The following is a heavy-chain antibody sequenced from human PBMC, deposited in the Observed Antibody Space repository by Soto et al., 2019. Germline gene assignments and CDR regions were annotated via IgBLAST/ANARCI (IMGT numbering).Heavy chain of an antibody. Sequence: GGSLRLSCAASGFTFSSYAMSWVRQAPGKGLEWVSAISGSGGSTYYADSVKGRFTISRDNSKNTLYLQMNSLRAEDTAVYYCAKEGYDILTGTALDAFDIWGQGTMVTVSS. CDR2: ISGSGGST. CDR3: AKEGYDILTGTALDAFDI. J-gene: IGHJ3*02. V-gene: IGHV3-23*01. CDR1: GFTFSSYA. D-gene: IGHD3-9*01.